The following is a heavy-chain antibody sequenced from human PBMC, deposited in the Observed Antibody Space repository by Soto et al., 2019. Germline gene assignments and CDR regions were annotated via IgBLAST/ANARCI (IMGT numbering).Heavy chain of an antibody. D-gene: IGHD2-21*01. Sequence: GGSLRLSCAASGFTFSSYEMNWVRQAPGKGLEWVSYISSSGSTIYYADSVKGRFTISRDNAKNSLYLQMNSLRAEDTAVYYCAREGVMYYYGMDVWGQGTTVTVSS. CDR1: GFTFSSYE. CDR3: AREGVMYYYGMDV. J-gene: IGHJ6*02. V-gene: IGHV3-48*03. CDR2: ISSSGSTI.